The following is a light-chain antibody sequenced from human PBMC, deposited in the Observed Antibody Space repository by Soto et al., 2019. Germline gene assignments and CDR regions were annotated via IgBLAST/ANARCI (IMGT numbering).Light chain of an antibody. CDR3: QQYNSYSPLT. CDR1: QSISSW. CDR2: DAS. V-gene: IGKV1-5*01. Sequence: DIQMTQSPSTLSASVGDRVTITCRASQSISSWLAWYQQKPGKAPKLLIYDASSLESGVPSRFSGSGSGTEFTLTISSLRPDDFATYYCQQYNSYSPLTFGGGTKV. J-gene: IGKJ4*01.